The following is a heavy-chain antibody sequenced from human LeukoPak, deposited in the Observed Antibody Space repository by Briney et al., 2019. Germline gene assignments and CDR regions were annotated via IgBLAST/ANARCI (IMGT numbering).Heavy chain of an antibody. CDR1: GGSISSGDYY. Sequence: SETLSLTCTVSGGSISSGDYYWSWIRQPPGKGLEWIGYIYYSGSTYYNPSLKSRVTISVDTSKNQFSLKLSSVTAADTAVYYCARDSRIYYYYGMDVWGQGTTVTVSS. CDR2: IYYSGST. CDR3: ARDSRIYYYYGMDV. V-gene: IGHV4-30-4*01. J-gene: IGHJ6*02.